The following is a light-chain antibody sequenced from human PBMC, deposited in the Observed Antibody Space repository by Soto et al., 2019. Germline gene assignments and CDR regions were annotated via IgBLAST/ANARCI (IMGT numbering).Light chain of an antibody. CDR1: QSFRGL. J-gene: IGKJ5*01. CDR2: DAS. Sequence: EIVMTQSPATLSVSPGERATLSCRASQSFRGLLAWYQQKPGQAPRLLIYDASNRATGIPARFSGSGSGTDFTLTISSLEPEDFAVYYCQQRSNWPPITFGQGTRLEI. V-gene: IGKV3-11*01. CDR3: QQRSNWPPIT.